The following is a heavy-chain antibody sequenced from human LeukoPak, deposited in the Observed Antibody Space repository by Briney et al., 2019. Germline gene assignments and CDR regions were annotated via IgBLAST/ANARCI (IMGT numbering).Heavy chain of an antibody. CDR2: ISAYNGNT. D-gene: IGHD4-17*01. V-gene: IGHV1-18*04. CDR3: ARVGSTDYGDYPGAFDI. J-gene: IGHJ3*02. Sequence: ASVKVSCKASGYTFTSYGISWVRQAAGQGLECLGWISAYNGNTNYAQMLQGRVTMTTDTPTSTAYMELRSLRSDDTAVYYCARVGSTDYGDYPGAFDIWGQGTMVTVSS. CDR1: GYTFTSYG.